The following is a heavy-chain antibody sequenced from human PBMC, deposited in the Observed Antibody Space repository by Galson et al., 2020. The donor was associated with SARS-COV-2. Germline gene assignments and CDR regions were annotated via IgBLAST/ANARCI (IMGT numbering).Heavy chain of an antibody. CDR3: ARDGAGVAAGTGALSS. CDR1: GGSISSNNW. D-gene: IGHD6-25*01. CDR2: IYHTGTT. V-gene: IGHV4-4*02. J-gene: IGHJ5*02. Sequence: SETLSLTCVVSGGSISSNNWWSWVRQPPGKGLEWIGAIYHTGTTNDNPSLESRLIISGDKPTNQCSLRLTSVTAAGTAVYYCARDGAGVAAGTGALSSWGQGTLGAVSS.